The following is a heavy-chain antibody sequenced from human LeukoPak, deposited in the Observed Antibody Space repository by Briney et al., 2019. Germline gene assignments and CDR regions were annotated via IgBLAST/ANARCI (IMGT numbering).Heavy chain of an antibody. Sequence: GGALRLSCAASGVTLRSYGMHSVPQAPGKGLERVAVISNDGSKKNYVDSVKGRFTISRDNSQNTLYLQMSSLRAEDTALYYCAKGCSGGSSCYIIDYWGQGTLVTVSS. J-gene: IGHJ4*02. CDR3: AKGCSGGSSCYIIDY. CDR1: GVTLRSYG. V-gene: IGHV3-30*18. D-gene: IGHD2-15*01. CDR2: ISNDGSKK.